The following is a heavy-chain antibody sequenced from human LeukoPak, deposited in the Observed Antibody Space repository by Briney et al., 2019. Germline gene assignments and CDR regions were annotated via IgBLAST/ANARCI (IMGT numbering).Heavy chain of an antibody. V-gene: IGHV3-21*01. CDR2: ISSSSSFI. D-gene: IGHD6-13*01. CDR3: ARGYSSSWYLD. CDR1: GFTFSSYW. Sequence: GGSLRLSCAASGFTFSSYWMHWVRQAPWKGLEFVSSISSSSSFIYYADSVKGRFTISRDNAKKSLSLQMNSLRADGTAVYYCARGYSSSWYLDWGQGTLVTVSS. J-gene: IGHJ4*02.